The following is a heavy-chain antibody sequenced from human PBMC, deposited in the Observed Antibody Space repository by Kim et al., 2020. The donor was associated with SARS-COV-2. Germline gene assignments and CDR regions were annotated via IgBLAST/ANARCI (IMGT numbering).Heavy chain of an antibody. J-gene: IGHJ5*01. CDR3: SRRVSMGISTSTDPSNWL. Sequence: SETLSLTCTVSGDSMSHSFWNWIRQSPGKGLEWIGHVSHSGSTVYNPSLESRVTILLDTSTNQFSLKLTSVTAADTAMYYCSRRVSMGISTSTDPSNWL. CDR1: GDSMSHSF. D-gene: IGHD3-10*01. CDR2: VSHSGST. V-gene: IGHV4-59*08.